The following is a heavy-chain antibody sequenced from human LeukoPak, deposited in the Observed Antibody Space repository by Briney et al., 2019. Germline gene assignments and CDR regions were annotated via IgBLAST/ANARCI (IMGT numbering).Heavy chain of an antibody. CDR3: ARDRFRYCSGAYCSHFEF. CDR1: GFIFDDYA. CDR2: INWNSGTI. Sequence: GGSLRLSCAASGFIFDDYAMHWVRQAPGKGLEWVSGINWNSGTIGYADSVKGRLTISRDNAKNSLYLQMNSLRADDMAFYYCARDRFRYCSGAYCSHFEFWGQGALVSVSS. V-gene: IGHV3-9*03. J-gene: IGHJ4*02. D-gene: IGHD2-15*01.